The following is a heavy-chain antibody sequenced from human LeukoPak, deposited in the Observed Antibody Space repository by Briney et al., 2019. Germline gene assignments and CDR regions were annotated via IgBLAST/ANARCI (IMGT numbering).Heavy chain of an antibody. V-gene: IGHV3-49*04. CDR2: IRSKTYGGTT. J-gene: IGHJ4*02. D-gene: IGHD1-1*01. Sequence: GGSLRLSCTASGFTFGDYSVSWVRQAPGKGLEWLGFIRSKTYGGTTGYAASVNGRFTISRDDSKSIAYLQMSSLKTDDTAVYYCARGTYSFDYWGQGTLVTVSS. CDR3: ARGTYSFDY. CDR1: GFTFGDYS.